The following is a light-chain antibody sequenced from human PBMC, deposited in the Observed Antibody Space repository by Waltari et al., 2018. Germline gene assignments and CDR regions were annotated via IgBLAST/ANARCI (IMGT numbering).Light chain of an antibody. CDR2: DAA. V-gene: IGKV1-16*02. CDR1: QFVGNS. CDR3: QQYESYPYT. Sequence: DIKMTQSPSSLPAPVGYRVTITCRASQFVGNSLAWFQQKPGKAPKSLIYDAARLQTGVPSKFSPSGSGTDFTLTITSLQPEDFATYYCQQYESYPYTFGQGTKVEIK. J-gene: IGKJ2*01.